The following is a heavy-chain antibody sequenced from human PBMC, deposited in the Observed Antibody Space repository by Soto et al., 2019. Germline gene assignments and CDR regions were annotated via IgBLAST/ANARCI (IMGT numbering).Heavy chain of an antibody. CDR2: IWYDGSNK. Sequence: QVQLVESGGGVVQPGRSLRLSCAASGFTFSSYGMHWVRQAPGKGLEWVAVIWYDGSNKYYADSVKGRFTISRDNSKNTLYLQMNSLGAEDTAVYYCARGARRRDASPNWFDPWGQGTLVTVSS. J-gene: IGHJ5*02. V-gene: IGHV3-33*01. CDR3: ARGARRRDASPNWFDP. D-gene: IGHD1-26*01. CDR1: GFTFSSYG.